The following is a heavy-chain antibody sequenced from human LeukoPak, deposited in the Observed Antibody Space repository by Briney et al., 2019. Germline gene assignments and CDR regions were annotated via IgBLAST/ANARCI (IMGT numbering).Heavy chain of an antibody. D-gene: IGHD3-16*01. V-gene: IGHV3-74*01. J-gene: IGHJ3*02. Sequence: GGSLRLSCAASGFTFSTYWMHWVRQTPGKGLVWVSRINSDGSSTSYADSVKGRFTISRDNAKNTLYLRMNSLRAEDTAVYYCARVGYGHDAFDIWGQGTMVTVSS. CDR3: ARVGYGHDAFDI. CDR1: GFTFSTYW. CDR2: INSDGSST.